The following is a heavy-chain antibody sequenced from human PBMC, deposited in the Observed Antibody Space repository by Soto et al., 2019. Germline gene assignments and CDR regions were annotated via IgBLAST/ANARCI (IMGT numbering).Heavy chain of an antibody. D-gene: IGHD3-22*01. V-gene: IGHV1-24*01. Sequence: GASVKVSCKVSGYTLTELSMHWVRQAPGKRLEWMGGFDPEDGETIYAQKFQGRVTMTEDTSTDTAYMELSSLRSEDTAVYYCATVMYYYDSSGYYYANNDYWGQGTLVTVSS. J-gene: IGHJ4*02. CDR2: FDPEDGET. CDR1: GYTLTELS. CDR3: ATVMYYYDSSGYYYANNDY.